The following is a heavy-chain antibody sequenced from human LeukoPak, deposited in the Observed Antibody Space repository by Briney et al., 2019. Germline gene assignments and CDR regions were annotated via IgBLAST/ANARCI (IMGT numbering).Heavy chain of an antibody. CDR1: GFTFSNAW. Sequence: PGGSLRLSCAASGFTFSNAWMSWVRQAPGKGLEWVGRIESKTDGGTTDYAAPVKGRFTISRDDSKNTQYLQMNSLKTEDTAVYYCTTDLGQDYWGQGTLVTVSS. V-gene: IGHV3-15*04. CDR2: IESKTDGGTT. J-gene: IGHJ4*02. CDR3: TTDLGQDY.